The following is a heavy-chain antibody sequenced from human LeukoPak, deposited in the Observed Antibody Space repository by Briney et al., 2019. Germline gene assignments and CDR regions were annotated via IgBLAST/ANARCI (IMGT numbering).Heavy chain of an antibody. D-gene: IGHD6-13*01. CDR2: IYYTGTT. CDR3: ARHTERGQQRAD. CDR1: GDSISRYY. V-gene: IGHV4-59*08. J-gene: IGHJ4*02. Sequence: PSGTLSLTCTVSGDSISRYYWSWIRQPPGKGLECIGYIYYTGTTNYNPSLKSRVTMSVDTSKNQFSLRLKSVTAADTAVYYCARHTERGQQRADWGQGILVTVAS.